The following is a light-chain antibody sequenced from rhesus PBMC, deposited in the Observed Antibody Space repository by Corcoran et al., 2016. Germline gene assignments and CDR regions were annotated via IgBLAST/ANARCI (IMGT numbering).Light chain of an antibody. V-gene: IGKV1-22*01. CDR3: LQYSSSPWT. J-gene: IGKJ1*01. CDR1: QSISSW. CDR2: KAS. Sequence: DIQMTQSPSSLSASVGDTVTITCRAIQSISSWLDWYQKKPGKAPKLLIYKASSLQSGVPSRSGGSGSGTDFTLTISSLQPADFAPYCGLQYSSSPWTFGQGTKVEIK.